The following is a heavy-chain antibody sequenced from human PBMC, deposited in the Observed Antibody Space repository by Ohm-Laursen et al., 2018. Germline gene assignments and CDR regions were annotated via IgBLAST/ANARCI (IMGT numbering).Heavy chain of an antibody. Sequence: GSLRLSCAASGFTFSSYNMNWVRQAPEKGLEWVSSISSSGSTIYYADSVKGRFTISRDNVKNSLFLQMNSLRAEDTAVYYCAREPSFLTTVTTHFDYWGQGTLLTVSS. CDR2: ISSSGSTI. V-gene: IGHV3-48*03. CDR3: AREPSFLTTVTTHFDY. CDR1: GFTFSSYN. J-gene: IGHJ4*02. D-gene: IGHD4-11*01.